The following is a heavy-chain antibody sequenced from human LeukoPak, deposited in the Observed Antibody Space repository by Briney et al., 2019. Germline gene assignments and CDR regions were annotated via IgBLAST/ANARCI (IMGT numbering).Heavy chain of an antibody. V-gene: IGHV3-30-3*01. J-gene: IGHJ4*02. CDR1: GFTFSSYA. CDR3: ARGGDYYGSSGYYYGDY. D-gene: IGHD3-22*01. CDR2: ISNDGSNK. Sequence: GGSLRLSCAASGFTFSSYAMHWVRQAPGKGLEWVAVISNDGSNKYYADSVKGRFTISRDNSKNTLYLQTNSLRAEDTAVYYCARGGDYYGSSGYYYGDYWGQGTLVTVSS.